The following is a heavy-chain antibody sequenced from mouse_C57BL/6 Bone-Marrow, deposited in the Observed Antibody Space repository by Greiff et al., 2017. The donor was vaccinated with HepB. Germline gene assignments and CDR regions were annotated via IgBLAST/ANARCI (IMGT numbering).Heavy chain of an antibody. Sequence: QVQLQQPGAELVMPGASVKLSCKASGYTFTSYWMHWVKQRPGQGLEWIGEIDPSDSYTNYNQKFKGKSTLTVDKSSSTAYMQLSSLTSEDSAVYYCAREWLFAYWGRGTLVTVSA. J-gene: IGHJ3*01. CDR1: GYTFTSYW. CDR3: AREWLFAY. V-gene: IGHV1-69*01. CDR2: IDPSDSYT. D-gene: IGHD1-2*01.